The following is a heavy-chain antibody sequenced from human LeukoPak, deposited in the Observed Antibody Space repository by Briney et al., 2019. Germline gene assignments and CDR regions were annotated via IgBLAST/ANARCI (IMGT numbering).Heavy chain of an antibody. CDR1: GFMFSSYA. V-gene: IGHV3-30-3*01. J-gene: IGHJ3*02. D-gene: IGHD2-2*01. CDR3: ATTMPSPWDAFDI. CDR2: ISYHGSNK. Sequence: GGSLRLSCAASGFMFSSYALRWVRQAPGKGLEWVAGISYHGSNKYYADYVKGRFTISRDNSKNTLYLQMNSLRAEDTAVYYCATTMPSPWDAFDIWGQGTMVTVSS.